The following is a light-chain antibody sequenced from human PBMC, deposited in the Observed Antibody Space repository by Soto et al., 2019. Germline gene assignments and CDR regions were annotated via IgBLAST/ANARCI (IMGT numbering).Light chain of an antibody. Sequence: EIVLTQSPGTLSLSPGERAALSCRASQGLNRAYLAWYQQKPGQAPRLLIYGASSRDSGIPDRFSGSGSGTDFTLTISRLEPEDFAVYFCQQYGDSPWTFGQGTKVDIK. CDR1: QGLNRAY. J-gene: IGKJ1*01. CDR2: GAS. CDR3: QQYGDSPWT. V-gene: IGKV3-20*01.